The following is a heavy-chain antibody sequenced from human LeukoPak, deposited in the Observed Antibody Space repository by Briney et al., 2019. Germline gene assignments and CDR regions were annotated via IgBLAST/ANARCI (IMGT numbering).Heavy chain of an antibody. CDR1: GFTFSGYG. Sequence: PGRSLRLSCAASGFTFSGYGMHWVRQAPGKGLEWVAVISYDGSNKYYADSVKGRFTISRDNSKNTLYLQMNSLTAEDTAVYYCANGDLGVDYWGQGTLVTVSS. J-gene: IGHJ4*02. CDR3: ANGDLGVDY. D-gene: IGHD3-16*01. CDR2: ISYDGSNK. V-gene: IGHV3-30*18.